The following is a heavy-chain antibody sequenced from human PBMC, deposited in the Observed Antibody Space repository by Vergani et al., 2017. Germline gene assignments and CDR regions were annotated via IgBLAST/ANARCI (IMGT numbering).Heavy chain of an antibody. Sequence: EVQVVETGGGLVQPGGSLRLSCAASGFTVSSNYMSWVRQAPGKGLEWVSGLTASGSGISYADSVRGRFTISRDNSKNTLFLQMDSLRAEDTAVYYCAKSGWLQHFGAHYFDSWGQGILVTVSS. CDR2: LTASGSGI. CDR3: AKSGWLQHFGAHYFDS. V-gene: IGHV3-66*01. J-gene: IGHJ4*02. CDR1: GFTVSSNY. D-gene: IGHD5-24*01.